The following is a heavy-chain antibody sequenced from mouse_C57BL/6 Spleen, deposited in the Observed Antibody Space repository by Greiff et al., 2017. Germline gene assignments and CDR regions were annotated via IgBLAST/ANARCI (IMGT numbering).Heavy chain of an antibody. D-gene: IGHD3-2*02. V-gene: IGHV1-55*01. J-gene: IGHJ2*01. CDR2: IYPGSGST. CDR3: AREGQLRPHFDY. Sequence: QVQLQQPGAELVKPGASVKMSCKASGYTFTSYWITWVKQRPGQGLEWIGDIYPGSGSTNYNEKFKSKATLTVDTSSSTAYMQLSSLTSEDYAVYYCAREGQLRPHFDYWGQGTTLTVAS. CDR1: GYTFTSYW.